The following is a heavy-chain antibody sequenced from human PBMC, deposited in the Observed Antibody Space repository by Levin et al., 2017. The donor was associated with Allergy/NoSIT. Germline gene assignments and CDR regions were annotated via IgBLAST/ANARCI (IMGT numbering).Heavy chain of an antibody. V-gene: IGHV3-23*01. Sequence: GESLKISCAASGFTFDNYVMSWVRQAPGKGLEWVSGISGSGDSANHADSVKGRFTIFRDNSKDTVDLQMNSLRAEDTALYYCARGQRRGWPRPFYFDHWGQGTLVTVSS. J-gene: IGHJ4*02. CDR1: GFTFDNYV. CDR2: ISGSGDSA. CDR3: ARGQRRGWPRPFYFDH. D-gene: IGHD6-19*01.